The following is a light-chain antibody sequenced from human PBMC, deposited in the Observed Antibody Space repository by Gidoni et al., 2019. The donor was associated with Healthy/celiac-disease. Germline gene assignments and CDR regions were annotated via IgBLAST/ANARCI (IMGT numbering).Light chain of an antibody. J-gene: IGKJ2*01. V-gene: IGKV3-20*01. CDR1: QSVSSSY. CDR3: QQYGSSPYT. Sequence: EIVLKQSPGTLSLSPGERATLSCRASQSVSSSYLAWYQQKPGQAPRLLIYGASSRATGIPDRFSGSGSGTDFTLTISRLEPEDFAVYYCQQYGSSPYTFGQXTKLEIK. CDR2: GAS.